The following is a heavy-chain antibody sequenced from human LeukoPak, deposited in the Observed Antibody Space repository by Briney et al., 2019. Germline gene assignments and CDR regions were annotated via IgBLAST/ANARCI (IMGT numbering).Heavy chain of an antibody. D-gene: IGHD3-10*01. CDR1: GGSISSYY. J-gene: IGHJ6*03. V-gene: IGHV4-34*01. Sequence: SSETLSLTCTVSGGSISSYYWSWIRQPPGKGLEWIGEINHSGSTNYNPSLKSRVTISVDTSKNQFSLKLSSVTAADTAVYYCARVFRGYYYYYMDVWGKGTTVTISS. CDR2: INHSGST. CDR3: ARVFRGYYYYYMDV.